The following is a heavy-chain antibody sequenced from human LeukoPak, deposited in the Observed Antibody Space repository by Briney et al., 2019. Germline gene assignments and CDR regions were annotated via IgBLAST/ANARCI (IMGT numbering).Heavy chain of an antibody. D-gene: IGHD5-12*01. CDR1: GFTFSSYG. J-gene: IGHJ4*02. V-gene: IGHV3-30*03. Sequence: PGGSLRLSCAASGFTFSSYGMHWVRQAPGKGLEWVAVISYDGSNKYYADSVKGRFTISRDNSKNTLYLQMNSLKTEDTAVYYCTSGPIVAGEAFDYWGQGTLVTVSS. CDR3: TSGPIVAGEAFDY. CDR2: ISYDGSNK.